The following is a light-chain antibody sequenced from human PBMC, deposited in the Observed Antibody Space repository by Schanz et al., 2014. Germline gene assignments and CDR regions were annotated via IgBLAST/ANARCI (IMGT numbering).Light chain of an antibody. CDR1: SSDVGGYNY. CDR3: SSYAGNNDFGV. Sequence: QSVLTQPPSASGSPGQSVAISCTGTSSDVGGYNYVSWYQHHPGKAPKLMIYDVSKRPSGVPDRFSGSKSGNTASLTVSGLQAEDEADYYCSSYAGNNDFGVFGGGTKLTVL. V-gene: IGLV2-8*01. CDR2: DVS. J-gene: IGLJ2*01.